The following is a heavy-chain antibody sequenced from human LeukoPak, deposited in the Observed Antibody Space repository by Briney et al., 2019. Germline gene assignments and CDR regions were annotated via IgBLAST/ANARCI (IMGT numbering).Heavy chain of an antibody. CDR3: ARGGDCGGDCADYYFDY. CDR1: GFTFSSYA. D-gene: IGHD2-21*02. V-gene: IGHV3-30-3*01. Sequence: PGGSLRLSCAASGFTFSSYAMHWVRQAPGKGLEWVVIISFDGSNKYYADSVKGRFTISRDNSKNTLYLQMNSLRAEDTAVYYCARGGDCGGDCADYYFDYWGQGTLVTVSS. J-gene: IGHJ4*02. CDR2: ISFDGSNK.